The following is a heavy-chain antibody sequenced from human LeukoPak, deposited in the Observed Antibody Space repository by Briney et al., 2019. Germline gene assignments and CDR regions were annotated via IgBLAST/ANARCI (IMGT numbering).Heavy chain of an antibody. J-gene: IGHJ4*02. D-gene: IGHD1-1*01. CDR2: ITSGGGTT. Sequence: PGGSLRLSCAASGFTFSIYAMTWVRRAPGKGLEWISTITSGGGTTYSADSVKGRFTISRDNSKNTLYLQMNSLRAEDTAVYYCAKGRGQLYNFDYWGQGAPVTVSS. V-gene: IGHV3-23*01. CDR1: GFTFSIYA. CDR3: AKGRGQLYNFDY.